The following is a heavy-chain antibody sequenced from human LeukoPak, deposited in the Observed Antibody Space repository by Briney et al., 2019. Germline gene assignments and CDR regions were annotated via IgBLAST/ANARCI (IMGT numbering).Heavy chain of an antibody. CDR3: HGGPSKMVRERAFDY. CDR2: FDPEDGET. Sequence: ASVKVSCKVSGYTLTELSMHWVRQAPGKGLEWMGGFDPEDGETIYAQKFQGRVTMTEDTSTVTAYMELSSLRSEDTAVYYCHGGPSKMVRERAFDYWGQGTLVTVSS. CDR1: GYTLTELS. J-gene: IGHJ4*02. D-gene: IGHD3-10*01. V-gene: IGHV1-24*01.